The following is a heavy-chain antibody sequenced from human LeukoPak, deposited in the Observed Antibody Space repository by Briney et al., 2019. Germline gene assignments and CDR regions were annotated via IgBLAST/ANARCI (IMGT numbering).Heavy chain of an antibody. D-gene: IGHD6-19*01. CDR2: IYTSGST. CDR3: AXXXSGXEXGNYYYYMXV. CDR1: GGSISSYY. J-gene: IGHJ6*03. V-gene: IGHV4-4*07. Sequence: SETLSLTCTVSGGSISSYYWSWIRQPAGKGLEWIGRIYTSGSTNYNPSLKSRVTMSVDTSKNQFSLKLSSVTAADTAVYYCAXXXSGXEXGNYYYYMXVWGKGTTVTVSS.